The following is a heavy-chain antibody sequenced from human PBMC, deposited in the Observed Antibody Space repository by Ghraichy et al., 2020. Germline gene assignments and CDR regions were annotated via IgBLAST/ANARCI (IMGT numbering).Heavy chain of an antibody. D-gene: IGHD6-19*01. V-gene: IGHV4-59*01. Sequence: SETLSLTCTVSGGSISSYFWSWIRQPPGKGLEWVAYIYYSGSTNYNPSLKSRVTASVDTSKNQFSLNLNSVTAADTAVYYCARDSSTSVAGAFDLWGRGTLVTVAS. J-gene: IGHJ2*01. CDR2: IYYSGST. CDR1: GGSISSYF. CDR3: ARDSSTSVAGAFDL.